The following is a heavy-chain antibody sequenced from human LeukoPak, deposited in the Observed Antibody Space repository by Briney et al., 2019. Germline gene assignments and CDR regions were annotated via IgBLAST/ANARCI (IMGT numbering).Heavy chain of an antibody. CDR3: ATNGGGSSGYYYFDY. J-gene: IGHJ4*02. CDR2: IYYSGST. D-gene: IGHD3-22*01. CDR1: GGSIISYY. Sequence: SATLSLSCTVAGGSIISYYWSWIRQPPGKGLEWIGFIYYSGSTNYNPSLKSRVTISLDTSKNQFSLRLSSVTAADTAIYYCATNGGGSSGYYYFDYWGQGTLVTVSS. V-gene: IGHV4-59*08.